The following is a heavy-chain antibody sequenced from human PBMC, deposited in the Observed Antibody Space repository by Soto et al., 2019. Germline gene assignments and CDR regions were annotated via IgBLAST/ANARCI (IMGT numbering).Heavy chain of an antibody. D-gene: IGHD3-10*01. CDR1: GFTFSTAW. CDR3: IRDPYGST. CDR2: IKTTSDGGTI. J-gene: IGHJ5*02. V-gene: IGHV3-15*01. Sequence: PGGSLRLSCAASGFTFSTAWMTWVRQAPGRGLEWVARIKTTSDGGTIHHAAPVKGRFTISRDDSKDTLFLQMNSLKIEDTALYYCIRDPYGSTWGQGTLVTVSS.